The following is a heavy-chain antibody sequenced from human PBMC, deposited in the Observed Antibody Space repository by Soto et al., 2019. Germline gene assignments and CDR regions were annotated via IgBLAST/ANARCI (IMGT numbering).Heavy chain of an antibody. J-gene: IGHJ4*02. D-gene: IGHD5-12*01. CDR3: ARRGHRGYYDY. Sequence: QVQLQESGPGLVKPSETLSLTCTVSGGSINNYYWSWIRQPPGKGLEWIGYMYYSGSTHYNPSLKSRVTISLDTSKNQFSLKLSPVTAADTAVYYCARRGHRGYYDYWGQGTLVTVSS. CDR1: GGSINNYY. CDR2: MYYSGST. V-gene: IGHV4-59*08.